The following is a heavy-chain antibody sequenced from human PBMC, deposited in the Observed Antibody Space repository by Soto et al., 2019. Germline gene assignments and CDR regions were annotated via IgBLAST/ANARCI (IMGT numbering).Heavy chain of an antibody. D-gene: IGHD2-2*01. Sequence: ASVKVSGKTSGYTFSNYGITWVRQATGQPLEWLGWISLYSDGTNYAQKFQGRVSMTTDTSTTTAYMELRSLRSDDTAVYYCARVVPGAEAWFGPWGQVTLVPVSS. J-gene: IGHJ5*02. CDR2: ISLYSDGT. CDR3: ARVVPGAEAWFGP. CDR1: GYTFSNYG. V-gene: IGHV1-18*01.